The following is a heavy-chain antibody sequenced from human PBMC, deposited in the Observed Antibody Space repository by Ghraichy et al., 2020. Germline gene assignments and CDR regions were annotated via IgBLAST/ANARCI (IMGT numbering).Heavy chain of an antibody. J-gene: IGHJ4*02. CDR2: ISSSGTTV. CDR1: GFTFSLYE. Sequence: GESLNISCAASGFTFSLYEMNWVRQAPGKGLEWVSYISSSGTTVYYADSVKGRFTISRDNAENSLYLQMNSLRAEDTAVYYCARGNRQLVFVYWGQGTLVTVSS. V-gene: IGHV3-48*03. CDR3: ARGNRQLVFVY. D-gene: IGHD1-1*01.